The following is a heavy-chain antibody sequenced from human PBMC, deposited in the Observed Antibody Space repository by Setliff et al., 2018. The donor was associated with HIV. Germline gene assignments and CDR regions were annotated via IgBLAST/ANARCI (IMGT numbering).Heavy chain of an antibody. V-gene: IGHV3-30*02. CDR3: AKALSMRTIGGYNYMDA. D-gene: IGHD6-6*01. Sequence: LSCAASRFIFSGYGMHWVRQAPGQGLQWVAFIHFDGRDSYYANSVRGRFTISRDNSQKMLWLQMNNLRPEDTAIYYCAKALSMRTIGGYNYMDAWGKGTSVTVSS. CDR1: RFIFSGYG. CDR2: IHFDGRDS. J-gene: IGHJ6*03.